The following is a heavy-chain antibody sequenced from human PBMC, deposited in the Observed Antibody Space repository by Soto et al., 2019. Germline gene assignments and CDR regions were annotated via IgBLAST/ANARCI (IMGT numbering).Heavy chain of an antibody. CDR2: SGPYNGNT. V-gene: IGHV1-18*01. D-gene: IGHD2-15*01. CDR1: GYTFADYG. J-gene: IGHJ2*01. Sequence: QAQLVQSGAEVKKPGDSVKVSCQAGGYTFADYGISWVRQAPGQGLEWVGWSGPYNGNTKYAQNLQDRVTMTTDTATNTAYMELRSLRSDDTALYYWARCYCTVGSCYTCWHFDLWGRGTRLTVSS. CDR3: ARCYCTVGSCYTCWHFDL.